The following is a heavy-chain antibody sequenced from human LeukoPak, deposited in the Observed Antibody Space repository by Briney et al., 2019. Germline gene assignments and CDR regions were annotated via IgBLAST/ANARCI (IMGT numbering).Heavy chain of an antibody. J-gene: IGHJ4*02. D-gene: IGHD5-18*01. Sequence: SETLSLTCTVSGGSISSYHWSWIRQPAGQGLEWIGHVNINEGPKYNPSLRSRVTMSADTSRNQYSLKLSSVTAADTAVYYCARDGNSYGPDFDYWGQGTLVTVSS. V-gene: IGHV4-4*07. CDR2: VNINEGP. CDR1: GGSISSYH. CDR3: ARDGNSYGPDFDY.